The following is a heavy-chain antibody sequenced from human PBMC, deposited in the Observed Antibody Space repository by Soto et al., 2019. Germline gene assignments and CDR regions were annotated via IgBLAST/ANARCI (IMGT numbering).Heavy chain of an antibody. D-gene: IGHD4-17*01. CDR3: GSYSTVHYYYGMDV. J-gene: IGHJ6*02. Sequence: QVQLVESGGGVVQPGRSLRLSCAASGFTFSSYAMHWVRQAPGKGLEWVAVISYDGSNKYYADSVKGRFTISRDNSKNTLYLQMNSLRAEDTAVYYCGSYSTVHYYYGMDVWGQGTTVTVSS. CDR2: ISYDGSNK. V-gene: IGHV3-30-3*01. CDR1: GFTFSSYA.